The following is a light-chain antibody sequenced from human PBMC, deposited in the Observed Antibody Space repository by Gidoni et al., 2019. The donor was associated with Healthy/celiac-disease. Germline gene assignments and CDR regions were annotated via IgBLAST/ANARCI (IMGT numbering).Light chain of an antibody. Sequence: EIVLTQSPATLSLSPGERATLSCRARQSVSSYLAWYQQKPGQAPRLLIYDASNRATGIPARFRGSGSGTDFTLTISSLEPEDFAVYYCQQRSNWTFGQGTKVEIK. J-gene: IGKJ1*01. CDR1: QSVSSY. CDR2: DAS. CDR3: QQRSNWT. V-gene: IGKV3-11*01.